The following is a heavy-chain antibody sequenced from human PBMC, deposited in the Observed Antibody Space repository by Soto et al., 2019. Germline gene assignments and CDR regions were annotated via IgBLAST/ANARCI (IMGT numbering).Heavy chain of an antibody. D-gene: IGHD3-10*01. CDR1: GDSVSSNSAA. CDR3: ARNTILRLVIPGYGSDS. Sequence: PSQTLSLTCAISGDSVSSNSAAWNWIRQSPSRGLEWLGRTYYRSKWYNDYAVSVKSRITINPDTSKNQFSLQLNSVTPEDTAVYYCARNTILRLVIPGYGSDSWGQGTLVTVSS. V-gene: IGHV6-1*01. CDR2: TYYRSKWYN. J-gene: IGHJ5*01.